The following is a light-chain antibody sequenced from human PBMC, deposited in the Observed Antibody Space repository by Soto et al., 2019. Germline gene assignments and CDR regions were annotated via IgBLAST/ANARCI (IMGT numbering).Light chain of an antibody. CDR1: QSVNSNT. CDR2: GAS. Sequence: EIVLTQSPGTLSLFPGERATLSCRASQSVNSNTLAWYQHKPGQAPRLLIYGASTRASGNPDRFSGSVSGTDFTLTISRLEPEDFAVYYCHQYGSSPRTFGQGTKVEIK. CDR3: HQYGSSPRT. V-gene: IGKV3-20*01. J-gene: IGKJ1*01.